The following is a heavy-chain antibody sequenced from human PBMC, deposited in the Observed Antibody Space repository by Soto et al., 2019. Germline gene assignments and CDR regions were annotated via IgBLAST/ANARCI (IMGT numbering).Heavy chain of an antibody. V-gene: IGHV4-30-4*01. CDR3: ARFMVRGVIMTYYFDY. CDR2: IYYSGST. CDR1: GGSISSGDYY. J-gene: IGHJ4*02. D-gene: IGHD3-10*01. Sequence: PSETLSLTCTVSGGSISSGDYYWSWIRQPPGKGLEWIGYIYYSGSTYYNPSLKSRVTISVDTSKNQFSLKLSSVTAADTAVYYCARFMVRGVIMTYYFDYWGQGTLVTVSS.